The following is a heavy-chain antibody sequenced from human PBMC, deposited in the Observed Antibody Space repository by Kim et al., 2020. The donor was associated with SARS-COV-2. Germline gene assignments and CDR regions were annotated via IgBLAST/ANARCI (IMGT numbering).Heavy chain of an antibody. CDR3: ATLRVGARGWDWCDP. J-gene: IGHJ5*02. Sequence: ASVKVSCKVSGYTLTELSMHWVRQAPGKGLEWMGGFDPEDGETIYAQKFQGRVTMTEDTSTDTAYMELSSLRSADTAVYYCATLRVGARGWDWCDPWGQGTLVTVSS. CDR2: FDPEDGET. V-gene: IGHV1-24*01. D-gene: IGHD1-26*01. CDR1: GYTLTELS.